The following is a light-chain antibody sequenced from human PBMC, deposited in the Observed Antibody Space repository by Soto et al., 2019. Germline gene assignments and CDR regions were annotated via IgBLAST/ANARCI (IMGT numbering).Light chain of an antibody. J-gene: IGKJ1*01. Sequence: DIQMTQSPSTLSASVGDRVTITCRASQSITTWLAWYRQKPGKAPNLLIYMASNLQSGVPSRFSGSGSGTEFTLTINSLQPDDFATYYCQQYNTYSRTFGQGTKVEIK. CDR1: QSITTW. V-gene: IGKV1-5*03. CDR3: QQYNTYSRT. CDR2: MAS.